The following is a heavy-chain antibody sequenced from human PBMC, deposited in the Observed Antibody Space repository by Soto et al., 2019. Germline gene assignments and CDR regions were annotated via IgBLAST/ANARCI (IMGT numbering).Heavy chain of an antibody. Sequence: EVQLLESGGGLVQPGGSLRLSCAASGFTFSSYAMSWVRQAPGKGLEWVSAISGSGGSTYYADSVKGRFTISRDNSKNTLYLQMSILRAEDTAVYYCAKGYCSSNSCYYYYYMDVWGKGTTVTVSS. V-gene: IGHV3-23*01. CDR1: GFTFSSYA. CDR2: ISGSGGST. J-gene: IGHJ6*03. D-gene: IGHD2-2*01. CDR3: AKGYCSSNSCYYYYYMDV.